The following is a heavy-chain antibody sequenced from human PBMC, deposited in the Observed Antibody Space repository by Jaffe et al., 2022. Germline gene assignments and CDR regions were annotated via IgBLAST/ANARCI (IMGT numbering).Heavy chain of an antibody. J-gene: IGHJ5*02. V-gene: IGHV3-23*01. Sequence: EVQLLESGGGLVQPGGSLRLSCAASEFTVASYAMMWVRQAPGKGLEWISSITGNSGTYYADSLKGRFTISRDNSKNTVYLQMESLRAEDTAVYYCAKGRSSGTVDWFDPWGQGTLVTVSS. CDR3: AKGRSSGTVDWFDP. CDR1: EFTVASYA. D-gene: IGHD1-26*01. CDR2: ITGNSGT.